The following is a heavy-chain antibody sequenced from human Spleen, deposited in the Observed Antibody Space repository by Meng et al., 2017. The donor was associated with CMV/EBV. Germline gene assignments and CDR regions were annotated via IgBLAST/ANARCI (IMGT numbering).Heavy chain of an antibody. CDR1: FTFSSYS. J-gene: IGHJ4*02. V-gene: IGHV3-21*01. Sequence: FTFSSYSMNWVRQAPGKGLEWVSSISSSSSYIYYADSVKGRFTISRDNAKNSLYLQMNSLRAEDTAVYYCARLPVYYGSGPLGFYFDYWGQGTLVTVSS. D-gene: IGHD3-10*01. CDR2: ISSSSSYI. CDR3: ARLPVYYGSGPLGFYFDY.